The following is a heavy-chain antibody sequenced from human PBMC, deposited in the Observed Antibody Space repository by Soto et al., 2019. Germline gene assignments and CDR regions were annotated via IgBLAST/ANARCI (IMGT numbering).Heavy chain of an antibody. V-gene: IGHV3-23*01. J-gene: IGHJ6*03. CDR2: ISGSGGST. Sequence: GSLRLSCAASGFTFSSYAMSWVRQAPGKGLEWVSAISGSGGSTYYADSVKGRFTISRDNSKNTLYLKMNSLRAEDTAVYYCAKDPFAGSGSYDYYMDVWGKGTTVTVSS. D-gene: IGHD3-10*01. CDR3: AKDPFAGSGSYDYYMDV. CDR1: GFTFSSYA.